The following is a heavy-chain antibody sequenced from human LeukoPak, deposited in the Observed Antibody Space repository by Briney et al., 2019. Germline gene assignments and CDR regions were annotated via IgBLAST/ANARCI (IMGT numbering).Heavy chain of an antibody. CDR2: TRSKVRKYAT. Sequence: PGGSLGLSGVGSGFTLRDYHMDWVRQAPGMGLEWVGRTRSKVRKYATEYAASVKGRFTISRDESENSVFLHLSSLTVEDTAFYYCARDGAEGDDSAFDVWGQGTMVTVSS. V-gene: IGHV3-72*01. D-gene: IGHD3-22*01. CDR3: ARDGAEGDDSAFDV. J-gene: IGHJ3*01. CDR1: GFTLRDYH.